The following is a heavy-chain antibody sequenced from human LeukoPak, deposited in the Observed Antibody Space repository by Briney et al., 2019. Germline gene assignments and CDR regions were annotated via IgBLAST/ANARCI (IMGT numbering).Heavy chain of an antibody. Sequence: GGSLRLSCAASGFTFSNYAMHWVRQAPGKGLEWVAYIRYDGSSAYYADFVKGRFTISRDNSKNTLYLQMNSLRAEDTAVYYCAIDLSKITMIFNIGSDYWGQGTLVSVSS. D-gene: IGHD3-22*01. CDR1: GFTFSNYA. CDR2: IRYDGSSA. V-gene: IGHV3-30*02. J-gene: IGHJ4*02. CDR3: AIDLSKITMIFNIGSDY.